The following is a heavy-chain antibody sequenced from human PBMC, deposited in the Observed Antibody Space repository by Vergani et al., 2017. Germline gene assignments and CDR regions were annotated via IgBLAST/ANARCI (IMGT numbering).Heavy chain of an antibody. CDR2: IYYSGST. D-gene: IGHD6-13*01. CDR3: ARQAAAGLDY. CDR1: GGSISSYY. V-gene: IGHV4-59*01. Sequence: QVQLQESGPGLVQPSETLSLTCTVSGGSISSYYWSWIRQPPGKGLEWIGYIYYSGSTNYNPSLKSRVTISVDTSKNQFSLKLSSVTAADTAVYYCARQAAAGLDYWGQGTLVTVSS. J-gene: IGHJ4*02.